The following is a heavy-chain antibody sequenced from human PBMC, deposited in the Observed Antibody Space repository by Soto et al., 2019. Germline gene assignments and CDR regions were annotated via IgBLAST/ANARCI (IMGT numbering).Heavy chain of an antibody. V-gene: IGHV1-69*01. CDR2: INPIFGTT. Sequence: QVQLVQSGAEVKKPGSSVKVSCKASGGTFSSFAISWVRQAPGQGLEWMGGINPIFGTTNYAQKFQGRVTITADESTSTAYMEVTTLRSEDTAVYYCARDRDHTYDYWGQGTLVTVSS. J-gene: IGHJ4*02. CDR3: ARDRDHTYDY. CDR1: GGTFSSFA.